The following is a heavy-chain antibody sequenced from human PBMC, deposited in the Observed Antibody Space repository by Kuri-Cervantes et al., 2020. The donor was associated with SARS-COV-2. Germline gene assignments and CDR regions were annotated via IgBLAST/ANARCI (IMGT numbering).Heavy chain of an antibody. CDR3: AKWGGYCSGGSCSLPFQH. J-gene: IGHJ1*01. D-gene: IGHD2-15*01. CDR2: ISGSGGST. V-gene: IGHV3-23*01. CDR1: GFTFSSYA. Sequence: GEFLKISCAASGFTFSSYAMSWVRQAPGKGLEWVSAISGSGGSTYYADSVKGRFTISRDNSKNTLYLQMNSLRAEDTAVYYCAKWGGYCSGGSCSLPFQHWGQGTLVTVSS.